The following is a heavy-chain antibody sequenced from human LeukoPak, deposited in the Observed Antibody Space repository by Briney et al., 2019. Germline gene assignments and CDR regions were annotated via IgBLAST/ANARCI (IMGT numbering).Heavy chain of an antibody. V-gene: IGHV3-53*01. D-gene: IGHD3-9*01. CDR3: ARGSFDGIPTPPRYYYYMDV. J-gene: IGHJ6*03. CDR2: IYSGGST. Sequence: GGSLRLSCAASGFTVSSNYMSWVRQAPGKGLEWVSVIYSGGSTYYADSVKGRFTISRDNSKNTLYLQMSSLRAEDTAVYYCARGSFDGIPTPPRYYYYMDVWGKGTTVTISS. CDR1: GFTVSSNY.